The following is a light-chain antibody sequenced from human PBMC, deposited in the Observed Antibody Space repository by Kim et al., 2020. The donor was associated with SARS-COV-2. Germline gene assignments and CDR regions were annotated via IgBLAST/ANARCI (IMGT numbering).Light chain of an antibody. CDR1: SSDVGSYNL. J-gene: IGLJ2*01. Sequence: QSALTQPASVSGSPGQSITISCTGTSSDVGSYNLVSWYQQHPGKAPKLVIYEVSKRPSGVSNRFSGSRSGNTVSLTISGLQTEDEADYYCCSYTRSSTVVFGGGTKLTVL. CDR2: EVS. V-gene: IGLV2-23*02. CDR3: CSYTRSSTVV.